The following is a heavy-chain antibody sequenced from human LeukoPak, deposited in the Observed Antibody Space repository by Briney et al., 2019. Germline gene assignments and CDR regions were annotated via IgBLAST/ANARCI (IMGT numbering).Heavy chain of an antibody. CDR3: AKKEPPAVDAFDI. J-gene: IGHJ3*02. D-gene: IGHD1-14*01. Sequence: GGSLRLSCAASGFXFNSYAIHWVRQAPGQGLEWVAVISYHGANKYYADSVKGRFTISRDNSKNTLYLQMNSLRVEDTAVYYCAKKEPPAVDAFDIWGRGTMVIVSS. V-gene: IGHV3-30-3*02. CDR2: ISYHGANK. CDR1: GFXFNSYA.